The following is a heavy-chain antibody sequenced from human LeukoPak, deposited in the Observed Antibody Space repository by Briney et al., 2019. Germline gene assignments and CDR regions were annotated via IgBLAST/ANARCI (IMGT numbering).Heavy chain of an antibody. D-gene: IGHD3-22*01. Sequence: SETLSLTCTVSGGSISSYYWSWIRQPPGKGLEWIGYIYYSGSTYYNPSLKSRVTISVDTSKNQFSLKLSSVTAADTAVYYCARNISPTDYYDSSGFDYWGQGTLVTVSS. V-gene: IGHV4-59*08. CDR1: GGSISSYY. CDR3: ARNISPTDYYDSSGFDY. CDR2: IYYSGST. J-gene: IGHJ4*02.